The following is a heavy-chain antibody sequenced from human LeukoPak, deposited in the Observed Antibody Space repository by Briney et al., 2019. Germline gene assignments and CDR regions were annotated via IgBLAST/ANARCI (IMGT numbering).Heavy chain of an antibody. Sequence: ASVKVSCKASGYTFTSYGISWVRQAPGQGLEWMGWTNPNSGGTNYAQKFQGRVTMTRDTSISTAYMELSRLRSDDTAVYYCAREGYSSGWYEKGFDYWGQGTLVTVSS. V-gene: IGHV1-2*02. J-gene: IGHJ4*02. D-gene: IGHD6-19*01. CDR1: GYTFTSYG. CDR3: AREGYSSGWYEKGFDY. CDR2: TNPNSGGT.